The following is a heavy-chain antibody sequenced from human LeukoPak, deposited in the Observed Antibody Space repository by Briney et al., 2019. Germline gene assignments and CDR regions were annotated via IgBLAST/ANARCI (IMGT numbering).Heavy chain of an antibody. Sequence: SQTLSLTCTVSGGSISSGSYYWSWIRQPAGKGLEWIGRIYTSGSTNYNPSLKSRVTISVDTSKNQFSLKLSSVTAADTAVYYCARIVGALDYWGQGTLVTVSS. V-gene: IGHV4-61*02. CDR1: GGSISSGSYY. CDR3: ARIVGALDY. CDR2: IYTSGST. D-gene: IGHD1-26*01. J-gene: IGHJ4*02.